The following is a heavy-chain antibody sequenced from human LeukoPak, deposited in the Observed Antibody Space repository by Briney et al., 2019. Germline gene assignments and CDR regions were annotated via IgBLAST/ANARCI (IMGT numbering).Heavy chain of an antibody. Sequence: ASVKVSCKASGYTFTSYAMNWVRQAPGQGLEWMGWINPNSGGTNYAQKFQGRVTMTRDTSISTAYMELSRLRSDDTAVYYCARDRHCSSTSCYRLRGDWFDPWGQGTLVTVSS. CDR1: GYTFTSYA. CDR2: INPNSGGT. D-gene: IGHD2-2*02. V-gene: IGHV1-2*02. J-gene: IGHJ5*02. CDR3: ARDRHCSSTSCYRLRGDWFDP.